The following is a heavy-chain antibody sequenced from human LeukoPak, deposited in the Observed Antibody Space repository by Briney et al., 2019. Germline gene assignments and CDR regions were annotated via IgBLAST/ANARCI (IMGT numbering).Heavy chain of an antibody. CDR3: GSGTYYEGSFDI. CDR1: GLIFSNYA. J-gene: IGHJ3*02. CDR2: ISYDGKKT. D-gene: IGHD3-10*01. V-gene: IGHV3-30*04. Sequence: GSLRLSCAASGLIFSNYAMHWVRQAPGKGLEWVAVISYDGKKTYYADSVKGRFTISRDNSKNTLFLQMSSLRAEDTAVYYFGSGTYYEGSFDIWGQGTRVTVSS.